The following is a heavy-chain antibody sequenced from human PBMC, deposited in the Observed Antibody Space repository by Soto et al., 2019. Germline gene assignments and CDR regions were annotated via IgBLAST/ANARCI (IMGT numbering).Heavy chain of an antibody. Sequence: PGGSLRLSCAASGFTFSDHYMDWVRQAPGKGREWVGRTRNKATSYTTEYAASVRGRFTISRDDSKDSLYLQMNSLKTEDTAVYYCARLCSVTGYYYMDVWGKGTTVTVSS. CDR2: TRNKATSYTT. V-gene: IGHV3-72*01. CDR3: ARLCSVTGYYYMDV. J-gene: IGHJ6*03. CDR1: GFTFSDHY. D-gene: IGHD4-4*01.